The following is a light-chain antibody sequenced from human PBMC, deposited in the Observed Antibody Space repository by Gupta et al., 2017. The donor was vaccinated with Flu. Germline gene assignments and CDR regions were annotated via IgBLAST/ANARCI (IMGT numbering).Light chain of an antibody. V-gene: IGKV3-15*01. J-gene: IGKJ5*01. CDR2: DAS. CDR3: QQLNYCPFT. CDR1: QKVGVD. Sequence: EVVMTQSPATLSVSPGEGATLSCRASQKVGVDLAWYQQKPGQPPTALIYDASCSATGVPARFSGSGSGTDFTLTISSLQSEDFAIYFCQQLNYCPFTFGQGTQLDIK.